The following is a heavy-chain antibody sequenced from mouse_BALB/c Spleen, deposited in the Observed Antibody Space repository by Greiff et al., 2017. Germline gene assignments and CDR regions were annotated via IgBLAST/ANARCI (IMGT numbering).Heavy chain of an antibody. CDR1: GYTFTSYW. J-gene: IGHJ2*01. D-gene: IGHD1-1*01. V-gene: IGHV1-7*01. CDR2: INPSTGYT. Sequence: VQLQQSGAELAKPGASVKMSCKASGYTFTSYWMHWVKQRPGQGLEWIGYINPSTGYTEYNQKFKDKATLTADKSSSTAYMQLSSLTSEDSAVYYCARLGYYGSSCTDYWGQGTTLTVSS. CDR3: ARLGYYGSSCTDY.